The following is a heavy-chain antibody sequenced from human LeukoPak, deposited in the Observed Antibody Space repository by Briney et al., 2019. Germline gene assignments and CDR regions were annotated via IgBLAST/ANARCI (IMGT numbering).Heavy chain of an antibody. CDR1: GFTFSNAW. J-gene: IGHJ4*02. CDR2: IRSKTDGGTT. V-gene: IGHV3-15*01. D-gene: IGHD6-19*01. CDR3: TTYVAVAGTRHFDS. Sequence: GGSLRLSCAASGFTFSNAWMSWVRQAPGKGLELIGRIRSKTDGGTTDYAAPVKDRFTISRDDSKNTLFLQINSLKTEDTAVYYCTTYVAVAGTRHFDSWGQGALVTVSS.